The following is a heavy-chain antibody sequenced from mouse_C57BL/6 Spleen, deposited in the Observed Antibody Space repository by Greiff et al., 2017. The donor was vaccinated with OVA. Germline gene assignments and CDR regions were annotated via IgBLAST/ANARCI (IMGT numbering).Heavy chain of an antibody. CDR2: ISYDGSN. CDR3: ARERVTGTIGY. D-gene: IGHD4-1*01. J-gene: IGHJ3*01. Sequence: EVKLEESGPGLVKPSQSLSLTCSVTGYSITSGYYWNWIRQFPGNKLEWMGYISYDGSNNYNPSLKSRISITRDTSKNQFFLKLNSVTTEDTATYYCARERVTGTIGYWGQGTLVTVSA. V-gene: IGHV3-6*01. CDR1: GYSITSGYY.